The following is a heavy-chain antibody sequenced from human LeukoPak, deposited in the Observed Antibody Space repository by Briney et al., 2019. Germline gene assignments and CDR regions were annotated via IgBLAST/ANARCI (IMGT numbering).Heavy chain of an antibody. V-gene: IGHV4-59*01. D-gene: IGHD3-22*01. CDR3: ARVFYYYDSSGYRLYGRYFDY. J-gene: IGHJ4*02. Sequence: SETLSLTCTVSGGSISSYYWSWIRQPPGKGLEWIGYIYYSGSTNYNPSLKSRVTISVDTSKNQFSLKLSSVTAADTAVYYCARVFYYYDSSGYRLYGRYFDYWGQGTLVTVSS. CDR1: GGSISSYY. CDR2: IYYSGST.